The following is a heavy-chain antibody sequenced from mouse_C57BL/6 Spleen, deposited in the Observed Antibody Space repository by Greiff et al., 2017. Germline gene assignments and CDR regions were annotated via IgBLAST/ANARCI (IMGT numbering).Heavy chain of an antibody. CDR1: GYTFTSYW. Sequence: QVQLQQPGAELVKPGASVKLSCKASGYTFTSYWMPWVKQRPGQGLEWIGEIDPSAGYTNYNQKFKGKATLTVDTSSSTAYMQLSSLTSEDSAVYYCARHYYGSSEYYAMDDWGQGASVTAAS. CDR3: ARHYYGSSEYYAMDD. D-gene: IGHD1-1*01. V-gene: IGHV1-50*01. J-gene: IGHJ4*01. CDR2: IDPSAGYT.